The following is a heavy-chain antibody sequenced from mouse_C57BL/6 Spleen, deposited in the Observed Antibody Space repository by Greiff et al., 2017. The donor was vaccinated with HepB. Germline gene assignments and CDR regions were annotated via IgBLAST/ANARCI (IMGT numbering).Heavy chain of an antibody. CDR1: GFTFSSYG. CDR2: ISSGGSYT. J-gene: IGHJ3*01. D-gene: IGHD1-1*01. CDR3: ALHYYGSSRGFAY. V-gene: IGHV5-6*01. Sequence: EVKVVESGGDLVKPGGSLKLSCAASGFTFSSYGMSWVRQTPDKRLEWVATISSGGSYTYYPDSVKGRFTISRDNAKNTLYLQMSSLKSEDTAMYYCALHYYGSSRGFAYWGQGTLVTVSA.